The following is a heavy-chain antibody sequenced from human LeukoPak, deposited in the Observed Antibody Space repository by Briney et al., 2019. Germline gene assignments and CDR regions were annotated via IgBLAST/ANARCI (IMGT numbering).Heavy chain of an antibody. Sequence: ASVKVSCKNPGYSIAGYYIHWVRQAPGQGLEWGGRLNPNYRDTNFAQRFQGRVTMTRDTTITTAFMEPNNLRSDDTAIYYCARGAYDYDAFDIWGQGTMVTVSS. CDR3: ARGAYDYDAFDI. CDR2: LNPNYRDT. D-gene: IGHD4-11*01. J-gene: IGHJ3*02. V-gene: IGHV1-2*06. CDR1: GYSIAGYY.